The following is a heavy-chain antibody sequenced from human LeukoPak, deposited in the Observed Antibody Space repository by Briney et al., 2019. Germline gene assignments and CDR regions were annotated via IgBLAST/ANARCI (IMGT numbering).Heavy chain of an antibody. Sequence: PGGSLRLSCAASGFTFSSYWMSWVRQASGKGLEWVANIKQDGSEKYYVDSVKGRFTISRDNAKNSLYLQMNSLRAEDTAVYYCARDQRNGYNYGAFDIWGQGTMVTVSS. CDR2: IKQDGSEK. J-gene: IGHJ3*02. CDR1: GFTFSSYW. V-gene: IGHV3-7*01. D-gene: IGHD5-24*01. CDR3: ARDQRNGYNYGAFDI.